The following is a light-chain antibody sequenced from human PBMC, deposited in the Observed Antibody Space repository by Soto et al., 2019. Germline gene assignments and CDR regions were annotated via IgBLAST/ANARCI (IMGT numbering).Light chain of an antibody. CDR3: QQYVSPTWT. CDR1: QSIITW. CDR2: DAS. V-gene: IGKV1-5*01. Sequence: DIQMTQSPSTLSASVGDRVTITCRASQSIITWLAWYQQKLGKAPKLLIYDASTLESGVPSRFSGSGSGTEFTLTISSLQPDDFATYFCQQYVSPTWTFGQGTKVEIK. J-gene: IGKJ1*01.